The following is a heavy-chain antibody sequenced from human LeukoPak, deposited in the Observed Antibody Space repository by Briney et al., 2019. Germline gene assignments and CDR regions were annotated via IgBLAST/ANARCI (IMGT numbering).Heavy chain of an antibody. J-gene: IGHJ5*02. CDR2: MKPDNGNT. V-gene: IGHV1-8*01. CDR3: ATLYYYGSGYFNPPRELDP. CDR1: GYTFTEYD. Sequence: ASVKVSCKASGYTFTEYDIVWVRQATGQGLEWMGWMKPDNGNTGYAQMFQGRVTLTRSTSITTAYMELSGLRHEDTAVYYCATLYYYGSGYFNPPRELDPWGQGTLVTVSS. D-gene: IGHD3-10*01.